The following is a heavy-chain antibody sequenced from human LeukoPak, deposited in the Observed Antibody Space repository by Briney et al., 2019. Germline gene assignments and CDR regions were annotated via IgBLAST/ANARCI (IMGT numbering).Heavy chain of an antibody. D-gene: IGHD2-2*01. CDR2: IFYSGGT. Sequence: SETLSLTCTVSGGSINTPNYYWGWIRQTPGKGLEWIGNIFYSGGTYYNPSLKSRVTISVDTSKNQFSLKLSSVTAADTAVYYCARLYCSSTSCMNWFDPWGQGTLVTVSS. V-gene: IGHV4-39*01. CDR1: GGSINTPNYY. J-gene: IGHJ5*02. CDR3: ARLYCSSTSCMNWFDP.